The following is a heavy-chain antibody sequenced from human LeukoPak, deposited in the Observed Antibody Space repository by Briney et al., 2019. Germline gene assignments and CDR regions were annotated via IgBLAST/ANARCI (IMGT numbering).Heavy chain of an antibody. CDR3: AKDTRAGG. CDR1: GFIFSTYA. J-gene: IGHJ4*02. D-gene: IGHD1-26*01. Sequence: GGSLRLSCAASGFIFSTYAMNWVRQAPGRGLEWVSGISAGGDNAHYADSVKGRVTISRDNFKNTLYLQMNSLSAEDTAVYYCAKDTRAGGWGQGTLSPSPQ. V-gene: IGHV3-23*01. CDR2: ISAGGDNA.